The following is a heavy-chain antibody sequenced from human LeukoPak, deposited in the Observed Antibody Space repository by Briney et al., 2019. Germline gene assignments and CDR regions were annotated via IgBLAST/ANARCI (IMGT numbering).Heavy chain of an antibody. D-gene: IGHD3/OR15-3a*01. J-gene: IGHJ4*02. Sequence: SETLSLTCTVSGGSISSGSYYWSWIRQPAGKGLEWIGRIYTSGSTSYNPSLKSRVTISVDTSKNQFSLKLSSVTAADTAVYYCARGFGREPPPYFDYWGQGTLVTVSS. CDR1: GGSISSGSYY. V-gene: IGHV4-61*02. CDR2: IYTSGST. CDR3: ARGFGREPPPYFDY.